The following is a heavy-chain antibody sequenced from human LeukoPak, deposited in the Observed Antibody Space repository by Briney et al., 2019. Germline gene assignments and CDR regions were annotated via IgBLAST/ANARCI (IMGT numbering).Heavy chain of an antibody. D-gene: IGHD1-1*01. J-gene: IGHJ4*02. V-gene: IGHV1-46*01. Sequence: ASVKVSCKASGYTFTSYYMHWVRQAPGQGLEWMGIINPSGGSTNYAQTFQGRVTITRDMSTSTVYMELSSLRAEDTAVYYCAKGTMSMRYYFDYWGQGTLVSVSS. CDR3: AKGTMSMRYYFDY. CDR2: INPSGGST. CDR1: GYTFTSYY.